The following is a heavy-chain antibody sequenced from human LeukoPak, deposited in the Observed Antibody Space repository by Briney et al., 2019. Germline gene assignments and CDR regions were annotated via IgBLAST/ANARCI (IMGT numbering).Heavy chain of an antibody. D-gene: IGHD2-8*01. CDR1: ANYA. V-gene: IGHV3-23*01. CDR2: ISASGATA. Sequence: GSLRLSCSAFANYAMTWVRQAPGKGLEWVSTISASGATAYYADSVKARFTISRDNSKSTLYLQMSSLRAEDKAVYYCAREIGVFDSWGQGTLVTVSS. J-gene: IGHJ4*02. CDR3: AREIGVFDS.